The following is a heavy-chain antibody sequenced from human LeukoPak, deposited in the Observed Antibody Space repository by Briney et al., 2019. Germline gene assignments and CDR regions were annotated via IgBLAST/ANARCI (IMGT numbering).Heavy chain of an antibody. D-gene: IGHD6-13*01. CDR1: GGTFSSYA. CDR2: IIPIFGTA. V-gene: IGHV1-69*01. J-gene: IGHJ4*02. CDR3: AREDSSSWYSDY. Sequence: ASVKVSCKASGGTFSSYAISWVRQAPGQGLEWMGGIIPIFGTANYAQKFQGRVTITADESTSTAYMELSSLRSEDTAVYYCAREDSSSWYSDYWGQGTLVTVSS.